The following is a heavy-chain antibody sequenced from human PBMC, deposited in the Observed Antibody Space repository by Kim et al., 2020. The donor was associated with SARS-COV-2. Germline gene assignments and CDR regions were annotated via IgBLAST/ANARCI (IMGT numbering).Heavy chain of an antibody. Sequence: GGSLRLSCAASGFTFSSYAMSWVRQAPGKGLEWVSAISGSGGSTYYADSVKGRFTISRDNSKNTLYLQMNSLRAEDTAVYYCAKEAPGEYGGKGWFDPWGQGTLVTVSS. J-gene: IGHJ5*02. CDR1: GFTFSSYA. V-gene: IGHV3-23*01. CDR2: ISGSGGST. CDR3: AKEAPGEYGGKGWFDP. D-gene: IGHD3-10*01.